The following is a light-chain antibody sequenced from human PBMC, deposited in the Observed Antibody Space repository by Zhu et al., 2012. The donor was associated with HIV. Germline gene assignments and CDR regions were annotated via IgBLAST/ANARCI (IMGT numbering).Light chain of an antibody. V-gene: IGKV3-11*01. CDR3: QQRSNWPPKFT. CDR2: DAS. J-gene: IGKJ3*01. CDR1: QTVSSY. Sequence: EIVLTQSPGTLSLSPGERATLSCRASQTVSSYLAWYQQKPGQAPRLLIYDASNRATGIPGRFSGSGSGTDFTLTISSLEPEDFAVYYCQQRSNWPPKFTFGPGTKVDIK.